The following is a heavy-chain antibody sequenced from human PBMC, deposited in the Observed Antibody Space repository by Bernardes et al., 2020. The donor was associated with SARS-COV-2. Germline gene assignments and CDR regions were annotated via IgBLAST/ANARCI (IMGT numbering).Heavy chain of an antibody. V-gene: IGHV4-31*03. CDR2: IFYSGST. J-gene: IGHJ3*01. Sequence: SETLSLTCTVSGGSISGGGYYWSWVRQHPGKGLEWIGYIFYSGSTFYNPSLKSRVTISVDTSKIQFSLKLTSVTAADTAVYYCARVKEIWGQAFDVWGQGTMVTVSS. D-gene: IGHD3-16*01. CDR3: ARVKEIWGQAFDV. CDR1: GGSISGGGYY.